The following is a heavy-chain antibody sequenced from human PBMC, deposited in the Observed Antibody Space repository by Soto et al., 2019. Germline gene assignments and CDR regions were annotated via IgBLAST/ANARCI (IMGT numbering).Heavy chain of an antibody. J-gene: IGHJ6*02. CDR2: SAFKAHSYTA. CDR3: TRDLGGI. D-gene: IGHD3-16*01. CDR1: GFILSDHY. Sequence: GGSLRLSCAASGFILSDHYVDWVRQAPGKGLEWVGRSAFKAHSYTAQYAAAVKGRFTISRSDSENSLYLQMNSLRTDDTALYYCTRDLGGIWGQGTTVTVSS. V-gene: IGHV3-72*01.